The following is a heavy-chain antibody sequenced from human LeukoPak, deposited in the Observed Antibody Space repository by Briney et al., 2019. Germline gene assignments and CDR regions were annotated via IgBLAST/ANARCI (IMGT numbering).Heavy chain of an antibody. V-gene: IGHV4-39*01. CDR1: GGSISSSSYY. J-gene: IGHJ4*02. Sequence: PSETLSLTCTVSGGSISSSSYYWGWIRQPPGKGLEWVGSIYYSGSTYYNPSLKSRVTISVDTSKNQFSLKLSSVTAADTAVYYCARQGYYDYVWGSSGSDYWGQGTLVTVSS. CDR2: IYYSGST. D-gene: IGHD3-16*01. CDR3: ARQGYYDYVWGSSGSDY.